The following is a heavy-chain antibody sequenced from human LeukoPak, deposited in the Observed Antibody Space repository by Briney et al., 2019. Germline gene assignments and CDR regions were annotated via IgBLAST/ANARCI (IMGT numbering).Heavy chain of an antibody. CDR1: GFTFDDYA. V-gene: IGHV3-9*01. CDR2: ISWNSGSI. J-gene: IGHJ4*02. D-gene: IGHD6-19*01. Sequence: LAGGSLRLSCAASGFTFDDYAMHWVRQAPGKGLEWVSGISWNSGSIGYADSVKGRFTISRDNAKNSLYLQMNSLRAEDTALYYCAKEPQAVAGTGLDYWGQGTLVTVSS. CDR3: AKEPQAVAGTGLDY.